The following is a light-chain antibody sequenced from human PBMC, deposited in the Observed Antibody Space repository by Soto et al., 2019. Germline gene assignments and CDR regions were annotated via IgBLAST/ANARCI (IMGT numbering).Light chain of an antibody. Sequence: EIVITQSPAPLSVSPGGKVTPSCRASHSVSSRLAWYQEKPGQAPRLLIYGASTRATGLPARFSGSGSGTEFTLTISSLQSEDFAVYYCQHYTNWPLTFGGGTKVDIK. CDR2: GAS. CDR1: HSVSSR. CDR3: QHYTNWPLT. J-gene: IGKJ4*01. V-gene: IGKV3-15*01.